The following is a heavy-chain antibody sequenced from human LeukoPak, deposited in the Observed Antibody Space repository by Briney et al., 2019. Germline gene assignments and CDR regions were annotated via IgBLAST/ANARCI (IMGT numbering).Heavy chain of an antibody. J-gene: IGHJ4*02. CDR1: GFTFSSYG. Sequence: GGSLRLSCAASGFTFSSYGMHWVRQAPGKGLEWVAVIWYDGSNKYYADSVKGRFTISRDNSKNTLYLQMNSLRAEDTAVYYCARAGRGGYNYADYWGQGTLVTVSS. D-gene: IGHD5-24*01. CDR2: IWYDGSNK. CDR3: ARAGRGGYNYADY. V-gene: IGHV3-33*01.